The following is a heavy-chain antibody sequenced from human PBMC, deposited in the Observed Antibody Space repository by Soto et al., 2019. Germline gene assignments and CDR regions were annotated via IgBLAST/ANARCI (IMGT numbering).Heavy chain of an antibody. CDR1: GFIFSSYG. V-gene: IGHV3-33*01. Sequence: QVQLVESGGGVVQPGGSLRLSCAPSGFIFSSYGMHWVRQAPGKGLEWVAVIRYDGSKTYDEDSVKGRFTISRDNSKNTLYLQMNSLRAEDTAVYYCARVKQGRGGYASPFDYWGQGTLVTVAS. CDR3: ARVKQGRGGYASPFDY. D-gene: IGHD7-27*01. J-gene: IGHJ4*02. CDR2: IRYDGSKT.